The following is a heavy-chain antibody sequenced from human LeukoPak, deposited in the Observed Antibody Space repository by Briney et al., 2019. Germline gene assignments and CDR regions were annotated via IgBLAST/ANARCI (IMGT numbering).Heavy chain of an antibody. CDR1: GFTFSSYA. Sequence: GGSLRLSCSASGFTFSSYAMHWVRQAPGKGLEYVSYISNTGGTTYYADSVKGGFTISRDNSKDTLYLQMSSLRVEDTAVYTCVKSYYYDSSGHGFDCWGQGTLVTVSS. CDR2: ISNTGGTT. V-gene: IGHV3-64D*06. D-gene: IGHD3-22*01. J-gene: IGHJ4*02. CDR3: VKSYYYDSSGHGFDC.